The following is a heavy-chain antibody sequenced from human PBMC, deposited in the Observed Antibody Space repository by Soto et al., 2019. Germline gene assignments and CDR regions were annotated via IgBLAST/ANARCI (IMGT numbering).Heavy chain of an antibody. Sequence: GGSLRLSCAASGFTFSNAWMSWVRQAPGKGLEWVGRIKSKTDGGTKEYAAPGKGRFTISRDDSKNTLYLQMNSLKTEDTAVYYCTTEHYGDPINFDYWGQGTLVTVSS. CDR2: IKSKTDGGTK. D-gene: IGHD4-17*01. J-gene: IGHJ4*02. V-gene: IGHV3-15*01. CDR1: GFTFSNAW. CDR3: TTEHYGDPINFDY.